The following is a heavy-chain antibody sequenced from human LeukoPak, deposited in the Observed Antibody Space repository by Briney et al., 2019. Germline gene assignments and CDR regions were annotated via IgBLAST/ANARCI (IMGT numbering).Heavy chain of an antibody. V-gene: IGHV3-49*04. CDR1: GFTFCDYA. CDR2: IRNKAYGGTT. D-gene: IGHD1-26*01. Sequence: GGSLRLSCTASGFTFCDYAMSWVRQAPGKGLEWVGFIRNKAYGGTTEYAASVKGRFALSRDDSKSNAYLQMNSVKTEDTAVYYCTRGPLVDPFGYWGQGTLGTVSS. J-gene: IGHJ4*02. CDR3: TRGPLVDPFGY.